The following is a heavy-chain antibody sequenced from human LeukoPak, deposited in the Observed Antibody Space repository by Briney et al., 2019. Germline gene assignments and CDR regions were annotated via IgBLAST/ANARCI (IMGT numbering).Heavy chain of an antibody. CDR2: VYYSGIT. CDR3: ARVLLSSGSST. V-gene: IGHV4-59*01. D-gene: IGHD3-22*01. J-gene: IGHJ5*02. Sequence: PSETLSLTCSVSGASIIGYYYNCIRHPPGKGLEWSGYVYYSGITNFNPYLKSRVTMSVDTSKNQFSLKVSSVTAADTAVYYCARVLLSSGSSTWGQGTLVTVSS. CDR1: GASIIGYY.